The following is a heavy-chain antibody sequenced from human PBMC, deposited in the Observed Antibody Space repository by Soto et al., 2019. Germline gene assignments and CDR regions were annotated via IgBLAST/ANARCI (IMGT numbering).Heavy chain of an antibody. V-gene: IGHV4-4*07. D-gene: IGHD6-13*01. CDR3: ARSEQQLVRRGLYYFDY. Sequence: KPSETLSLTCTVSGGSISSYYWSWIRQPAGKGLEWIGRIYTSGSTNYNPSLKSRVTMSVDTSKNQFSLKLSSVTAADTAVYYCARSEQQLVRRGLYYFDYWGQGTLVTVSS. J-gene: IGHJ4*02. CDR2: IYTSGST. CDR1: GGSISSYY.